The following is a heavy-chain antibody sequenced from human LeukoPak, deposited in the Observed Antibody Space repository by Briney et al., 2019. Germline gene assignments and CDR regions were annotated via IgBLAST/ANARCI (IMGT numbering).Heavy chain of an antibody. J-gene: IGHJ3*02. CDR1: GGSISSSSYY. V-gene: IGHV4-39*01. D-gene: IGHD6-6*01. CDR2: IHYSGST. Sequence: PSETLSLTCTVSGGSISSSSYYWGWIRQPPGKGLEWIGSIHYSGSTHHNPSLKSRVTISVDTPKNQFTLKLNSVTAADTAVYYCARTIAGRTFDIWGQGTMVTVSS. CDR3: ARTIAGRTFDI.